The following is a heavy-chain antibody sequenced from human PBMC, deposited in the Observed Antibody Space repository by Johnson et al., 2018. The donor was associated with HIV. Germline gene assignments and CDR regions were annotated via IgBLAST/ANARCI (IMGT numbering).Heavy chain of an antibody. D-gene: IGHD6-13*01. J-gene: IGHJ3*02. V-gene: IGHV3-15*05. CDR1: GFTFSSYW. CDR3: AKEEGIAAAGGAFDI. Sequence: VQLVESGGGLVQPGGSLRLSCAASGFTFSSYWMSWVRQAPGKGLEWVGRIKSKTDGGTTDYAAPVKGRFTISRDDSKNTLYLQMNSLRAEDTAVYYCAKEEGIAAAGGAFDIWGQGTMVTVSS. CDR2: IKSKTDGGTT.